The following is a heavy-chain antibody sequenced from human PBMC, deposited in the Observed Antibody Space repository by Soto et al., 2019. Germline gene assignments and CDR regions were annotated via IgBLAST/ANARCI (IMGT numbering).Heavy chain of an antibody. CDR3: ARGYCTNGVCSYFDQ. Sequence: QVQLVESGGGVVQPGGSLRLSCEASGFMFSTYGMHWVRQAPGKGLEWVAMIWYDGSYKYYADSVKGRFTMSRDNSKNMVYVEMNSLRAEDTAVYYCARGYCTNGVCSYFDQWGRGTLVTVSS. J-gene: IGHJ4*02. V-gene: IGHV3-33*01. CDR1: GFMFSTYG. CDR2: IWYDGSYK. D-gene: IGHD2-8*01.